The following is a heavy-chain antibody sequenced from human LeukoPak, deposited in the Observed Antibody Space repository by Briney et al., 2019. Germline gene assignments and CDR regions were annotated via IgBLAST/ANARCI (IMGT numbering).Heavy chain of an antibody. J-gene: IGHJ6*02. CDR1: GFTLSNAW. CDR3: AAGGRV. Sequence: GGSLRLSCAASGFTLSNAWMNWVRQAPGKGLEWVGHIQSKTDGGTTEYAAPVKGRFTISRDDSTNTLYLQMYSLKTEDTGVYYCAAGGRVWGQGTTVTVSS. D-gene: IGHD3-10*01. CDR2: IQSKTDGGTT. V-gene: IGHV3-15*01.